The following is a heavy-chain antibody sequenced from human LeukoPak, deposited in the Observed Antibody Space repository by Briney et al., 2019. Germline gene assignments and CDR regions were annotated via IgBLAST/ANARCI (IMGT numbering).Heavy chain of an antibody. CDR3: GKDVAPYYYDSSGYPEN. CDR2: ISWDSSSI. V-gene: IGHV3-9*01. Sequence: GRSLRLSCAASGFTFDDYAMHWVRQVPGKGLEWVSGISWDSSSIGYGDSVKGRFTISRDNAKKSLYLQMNSLRADDTAFYYCGKDVAPYYYDSSGYPENWGQGTLVTVSS. J-gene: IGHJ4*02. CDR1: GFTFDDYA. D-gene: IGHD3-22*01.